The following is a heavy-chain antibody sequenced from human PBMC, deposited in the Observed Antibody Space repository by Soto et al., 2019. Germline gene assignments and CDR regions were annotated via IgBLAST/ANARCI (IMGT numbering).Heavy chain of an antibody. V-gene: IGHV1-69*01. CDR1: GGTFSTSS. J-gene: IGHJ4*02. D-gene: IGHD2-15*01. Sequence: QLQLVQSGTEVKEPGSSVKVSCKASGGTFSTSSFVWVRQGPGQGLEWLGGIIPIFTRTNFAQKFQGRVTFSADEATRTIYMELRSLTSEDTAIYYCARYVVRSTAVDSWGKGTVVTVSS. CDR3: ARYVVRSTAVDS. CDR2: IIPIFTRT.